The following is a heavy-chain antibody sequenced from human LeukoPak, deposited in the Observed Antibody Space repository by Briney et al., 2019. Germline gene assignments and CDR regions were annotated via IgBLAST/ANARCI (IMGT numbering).Heavy chain of an antibody. CDR1: GFTYSSFG. CDR2: ISHHGAST. J-gene: IGHJ4*02. CDR3: AKMPVSYSSGWSNFDY. D-gene: IGHD6-19*01. V-gene: IGHV3-23*01. Sequence: GGSLRLSCAVSGFTYSSFGMSWVRQAPGKGLEWVSAISHHGASTFYGDSVKGRFTISRDNSKNTLYLQMSGLRAEDTAVYYCAKMPVSYSSGWSNFDYWGQGTLVTVSS.